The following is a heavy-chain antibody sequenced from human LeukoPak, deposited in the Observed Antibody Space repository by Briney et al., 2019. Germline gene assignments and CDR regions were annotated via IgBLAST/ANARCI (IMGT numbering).Heavy chain of an antibody. D-gene: IGHD2-2*01. Sequence: GGSLRLSCVASGLSFRNYWMSWVRQAPGKGLEWVANIREDGSDTYYADSVRGRFTISRDNAKKSLYLQMSSLRAEDTAMYYCATQAYALFDYWGQGTLVTVFS. V-gene: IGHV3-7*03. J-gene: IGHJ4*02. CDR1: GLSFRNYW. CDR3: ATQAYALFDY. CDR2: IREDGSDT.